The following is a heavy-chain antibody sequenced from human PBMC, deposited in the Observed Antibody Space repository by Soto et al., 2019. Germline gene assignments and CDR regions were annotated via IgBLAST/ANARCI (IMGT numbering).Heavy chain of an antibody. Sequence: ASVKVSCKTSGFTFADYYMHWVRQAPGQGLEWMGWINPNSGGTNYAQSFQGRVTMTRDTSISTAYMEVRRLRSDDTAVYYCARFQSSVAGTLADYWGQGTLVTVSS. V-gene: IGHV1-2*02. CDR3: ARFQSSVAGTLADY. D-gene: IGHD6-19*01. CDR2: INPNSGGT. CDR1: GFTFADYY. J-gene: IGHJ4*02.